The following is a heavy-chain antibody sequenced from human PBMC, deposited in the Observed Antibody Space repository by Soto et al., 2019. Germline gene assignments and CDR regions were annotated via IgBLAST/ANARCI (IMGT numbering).Heavy chain of an antibody. CDR3: AKDGVVVPAAMEGLGYYYYYMDV. J-gene: IGHJ6*03. CDR1: GFTFSSYA. CDR2: ISGSGGST. Sequence: GGSLRLSCAASGFTFSSYAMSWVRQAPGKGLEWVSAISGSGGSTYYADSVKGRFIISRDNSKNTLYLQMNSLRAEDTAVYYCAKDGVVVPAAMEGLGYYYYYMDVWGKGTTVTVSS. D-gene: IGHD2-2*01. V-gene: IGHV3-23*01.